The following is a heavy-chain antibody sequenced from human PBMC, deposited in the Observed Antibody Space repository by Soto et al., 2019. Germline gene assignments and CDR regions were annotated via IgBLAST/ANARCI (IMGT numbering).Heavy chain of an antibody. CDR2: TRNKANSYTT. D-gene: IGHD3-10*01. V-gene: IGHV3-72*01. CDR1: GFTLSDHY. CDR3: VRTSHYGSGSWNFDS. J-gene: IGHJ4*02. Sequence: EVQLVESGGGLVQPGRSLRLSCAGSGFTLSDHYMDWVRQAPGKGLEWVGRTRNKANSYTTEYAASVKGRFTVSSDASLNSVYLQMNSLKTEDTAVYYCVRTSHYGSGSWNFDSWGQGTLFTVSS.